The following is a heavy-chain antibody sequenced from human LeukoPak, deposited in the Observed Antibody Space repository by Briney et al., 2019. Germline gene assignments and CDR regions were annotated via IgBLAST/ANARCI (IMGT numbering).Heavy chain of an antibody. V-gene: IGHV1-69*04. CDR2: IIPILGMA. CDR3: ARGRGSRTGSNGDYCDY. D-gene: IGHD1-1*01. Sequence: GASVKVSCKASGGTFSSYAINWVRQAPGRGLEWMGRIIPILGMANYAQRFQGRVTVTADKSTSTAYMELSSLTSDDPAIYYCARGRGSRTGSNGDYCDYWGQGTLVTVSS. J-gene: IGHJ4*02. CDR1: GGTFSSYA.